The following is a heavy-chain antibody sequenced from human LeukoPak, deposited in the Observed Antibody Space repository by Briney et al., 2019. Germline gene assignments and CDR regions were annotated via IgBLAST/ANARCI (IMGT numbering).Heavy chain of an antibody. CDR2: IYYSGST. V-gene: IGHV4-59*01. Sequence: SSETLCLTCTVSRGSISSYYWSWIRQPPGKGLEWIGYIYYSGSTNYNPSLKSRVTISVDTSKNQFSLKLSSVTAADTAVYYCASEGYSSGWWSTAYWGQGTLVTVSS. CDR1: RGSISSYY. CDR3: ASEGYSSGWWSTAY. J-gene: IGHJ4*02. D-gene: IGHD6-19*01.